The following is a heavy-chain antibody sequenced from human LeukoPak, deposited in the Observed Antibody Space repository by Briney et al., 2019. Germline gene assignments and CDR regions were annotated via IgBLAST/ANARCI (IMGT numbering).Heavy chain of an antibody. CDR1: GGSFSGYY. CDR3: TKGRHCTGGRCYWDFDY. CDR2: ISTDGSHK. Sequence: LSLTCAVYGGSFSGYYWSWIRQAPGKGLEWVAVISTDGSHKFHADSVKGRFTISRDNSKNTVYLQMNSLRSEDTAVYYCTKGRHCTGGRCYWDFDYWGPETLVTVSS. D-gene: IGHD2-15*01. V-gene: IGHV3-30*18. J-gene: IGHJ4*02.